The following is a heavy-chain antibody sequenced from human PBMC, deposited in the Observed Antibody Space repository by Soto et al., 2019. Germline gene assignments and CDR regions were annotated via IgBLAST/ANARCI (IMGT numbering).Heavy chain of an antibody. CDR3: ARVYDYYDSSGYYSPGDY. CDR2: INAGNGNT. D-gene: IGHD3-22*01. V-gene: IGHV1-3*01. CDR1: GYTFTGYY. J-gene: IGHJ4*02. Sequence: GASVKVSCKASGYTFTGYYMHWVRQAPGQGLEWMGWINAGNGNTKYSQKFQGRVTITRDTSASTAYMELSSLRSEDTTVYYCARVYDYYDSSGYYSPGDYWGQGTLVTVSS.